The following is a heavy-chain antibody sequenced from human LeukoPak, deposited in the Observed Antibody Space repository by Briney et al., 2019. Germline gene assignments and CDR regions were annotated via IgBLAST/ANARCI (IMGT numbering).Heavy chain of an antibody. D-gene: IGHD3-3*01. J-gene: IGHJ4*02. V-gene: IGHV3-74*01. CDR3: ARDGVTIYYFDY. Sequence: GGSLRLSCAASGFTFSSYWMHWVRQAPGKGLVWVSRINSDGSSTSYADSVKGRFTISRDNAKNTLYLQVNSLRAEDTAVYYCARDGVTIYYFDYWGQGTLVTVSS. CDR1: GFTFSSYW. CDR2: INSDGSST.